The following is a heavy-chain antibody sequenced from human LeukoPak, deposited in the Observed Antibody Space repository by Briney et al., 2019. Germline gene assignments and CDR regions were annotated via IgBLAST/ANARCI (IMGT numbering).Heavy chain of an antibody. Sequence: PSETLSLTCTVSGGSTSSYYWSWIRQPPGKGLEWIGYIYYSGSTNYNPSLKSRVTISVDTSKNQFSLKLSSVTAADTAVYYCARVSGYDWESFYDYWGQGTLVTVSS. D-gene: IGHD5-12*01. J-gene: IGHJ4*02. CDR2: IYYSGST. CDR3: ARVSGYDWESFYDY. V-gene: IGHV4-59*01. CDR1: GGSTSSYY.